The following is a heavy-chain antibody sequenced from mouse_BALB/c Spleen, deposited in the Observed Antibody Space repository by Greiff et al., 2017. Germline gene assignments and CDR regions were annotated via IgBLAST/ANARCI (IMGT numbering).Heavy chain of an antibody. CDR2: ISDGGSYT. J-gene: IGHJ4*01. CDR3: ARDWTGMDY. Sequence: EVQVVESGGGLVKPGGSLKLSCAASGFTFSDYYMYWVRQTPEKRLEWVATISDGGSYTYYPDSVKGRFTISRDNAKNNLYLQMSSLKSEDTAMYYCARDWTGMDYWGQGTSVTVSS. V-gene: IGHV5-4*02. CDR1: GFTFSDYY.